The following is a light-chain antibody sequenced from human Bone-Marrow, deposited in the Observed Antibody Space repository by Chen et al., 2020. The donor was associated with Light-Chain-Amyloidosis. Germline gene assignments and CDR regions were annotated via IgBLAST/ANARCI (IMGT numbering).Light chain of an antibody. CDR1: QSIQYNSDNKNY. J-gene: IGKJ1*01. CDR2: WAS. Sequence: DIVMTQSPDSLAVSLGESATINCKSSQSIQYNSDNKNYLAWYQQKPGQPPKLLIYWASTRESGVPDRFRGSGSETDFTLTISSLQAEDVAVYYCQQYYSTPLTFGQGTRVEIK. CDR3: QQYYSTPLT. V-gene: IGKV4-1*01.